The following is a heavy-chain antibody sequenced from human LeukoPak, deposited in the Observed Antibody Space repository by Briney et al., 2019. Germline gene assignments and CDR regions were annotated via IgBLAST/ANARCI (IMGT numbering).Heavy chain of an antibody. CDR3: AKCGDYDFWSGYYWDY. CDR1: GFTFSSYA. CDR2: ISYDGSNK. J-gene: IGHJ4*02. D-gene: IGHD3-3*01. Sequence: GRSLRLSCAASGFTFSSYAMHWVRQAPGKGLEWVAVISYDGSNKYYADSVKGRFTISRDNSKNTLYLQMNSLRAEDTAVYYCAKCGDYDFWSGYYWDYWGQGTLVTVSS. V-gene: IGHV3-30-3*01.